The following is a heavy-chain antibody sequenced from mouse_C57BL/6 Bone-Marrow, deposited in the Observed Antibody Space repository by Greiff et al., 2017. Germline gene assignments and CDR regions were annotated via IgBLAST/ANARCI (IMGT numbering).Heavy chain of an antibody. CDR2: ISSGGSYT. J-gene: IGHJ3*01. CDR3: ARRNYGSSYGRFAY. D-gene: IGHD1-1*01. V-gene: IGHV5-6*02. CDR1: GFTFSSYG. Sequence: EVKLVESGGDLVKPGGSLKLSCAASGFTFSSYGMSWVRQTPDKRLEWVATISSGGSYTYYPDSVKGRFTISRDNAKNTLYLQMSSLKSEDTAMYYCARRNYGSSYGRFAYWGQGTLVTVSA.